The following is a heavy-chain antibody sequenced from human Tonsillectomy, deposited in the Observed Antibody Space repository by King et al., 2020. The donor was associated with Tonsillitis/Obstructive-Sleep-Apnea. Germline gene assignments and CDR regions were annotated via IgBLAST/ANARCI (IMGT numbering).Heavy chain of an antibody. Sequence: VQLVQSGAEVKKPGASVKVSCKASGYTFTSYYMHWVRQAPGQGLEWMGIINPSGGSTSYAQKFQGRVTMTRDKSTRTVYMELSSLRSEDTAVYYCARALGPGSYMDVWGKGTTVTVSS. V-gene: IGHV1-46*01. CDR3: ARALGPGSYMDV. D-gene: IGHD1-26*01. CDR1: GYTFTSYY. CDR2: INPSGGST. J-gene: IGHJ6*03.